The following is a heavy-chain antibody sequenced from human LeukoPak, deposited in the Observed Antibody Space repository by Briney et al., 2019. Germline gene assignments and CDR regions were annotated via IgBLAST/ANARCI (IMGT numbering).Heavy chain of an antibody. Sequence: PGGSLRLSCAASGFTFSSYAMHWVRQAPGKGLEWGAVISYDGSNKYYADSVKGRFTISRDNSKNTLYLQMNSLRAEDTAVYYCARDLGQYYDTSDNWFDPWGQGTLVTVSS. CDR2: ISYDGSNK. V-gene: IGHV3-30*04. D-gene: IGHD3-22*01. J-gene: IGHJ5*02. CDR1: GFTFSSYA. CDR3: ARDLGQYYDTSDNWFDP.